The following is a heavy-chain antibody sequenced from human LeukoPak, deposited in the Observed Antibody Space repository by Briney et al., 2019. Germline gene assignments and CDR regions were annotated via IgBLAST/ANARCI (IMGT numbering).Heavy chain of an antibody. J-gene: IGHJ4*02. Sequence: PSETLSLTCAVYGGSLSCYFWSWLRQPPGKGLEWSGEINHSGSTNFNPSLKSRVTISVDTSKNQFSLKLSSVTAADTAVYYCARGGSGPNSHYFDYWGQGTLVTVPS. V-gene: IGHV4-34*01. D-gene: IGHD3-3*01. CDR2: INHSGST. CDR1: GGSLSCYF. CDR3: ARGGSGPNSHYFDY.